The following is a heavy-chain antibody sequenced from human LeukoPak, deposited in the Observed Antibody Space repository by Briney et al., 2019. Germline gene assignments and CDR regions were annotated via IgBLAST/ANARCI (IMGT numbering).Heavy chain of an antibody. CDR3: ARDSGIAVAGYFDY. CDR1: GGSFSGYY. V-gene: IGHV4-59*01. Sequence: SETLSLTCAVYGGSFSGYYWSWIRQPPGKGLEWIGYIYYSGSTNYNPSLKSRVTISVDTSKNQFSLKLSSVTAADMAVYYCARDSGIAVAGYFDYWGQGTLVTVSS. D-gene: IGHD6-19*01. CDR2: IYYSGST. J-gene: IGHJ4*02.